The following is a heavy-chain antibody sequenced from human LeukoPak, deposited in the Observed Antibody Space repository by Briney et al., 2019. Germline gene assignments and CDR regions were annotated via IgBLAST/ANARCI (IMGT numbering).Heavy chain of an antibody. J-gene: IGHJ4*02. Sequence: ASVKVSCKASGYTFTTYDINWVRQAPGQGLEWMGWMNPKSGNTGVAQKVQGRLTMTRNSSSTTAYMELRGLRFEDTAVCYCTRGRGWLAPFDFWGEGTLVTVSS. CDR2: MNPKSGNT. CDR3: TRGRGWLAPFDF. D-gene: IGHD3-22*01. CDR1: GYTFTTYD. V-gene: IGHV1-8*01.